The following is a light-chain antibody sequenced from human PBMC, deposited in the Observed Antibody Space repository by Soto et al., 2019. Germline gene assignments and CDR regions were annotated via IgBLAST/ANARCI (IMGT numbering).Light chain of an antibody. Sequence: IVLTQSPVPLSLSPGERATVSCSASQSVSSSYLAWYQQKPGQAPRLLMYGASSRATGIPDRFSGSGSGTDFTLTISSLQSEDFAVYYCQQYNNWPPWTFGQGTKVAIK. CDR2: GAS. CDR3: QQYNNWPPWT. J-gene: IGKJ1*01. V-gene: IGKV3-20*01. CDR1: QSVSSSY.